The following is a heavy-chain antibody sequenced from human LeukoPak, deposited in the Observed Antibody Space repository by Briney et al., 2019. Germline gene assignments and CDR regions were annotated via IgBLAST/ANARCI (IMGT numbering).Heavy chain of an antibody. D-gene: IGHD5-24*01. CDR2: IRYDGSTK. CDR3: ARDRDSSDY. Sequence: GGSLRLSCAASGFSFSYSGMHWVRQAPGKGLEWVTYIRYDGSTKYSADSVRGRFAISRDNAKNSLYLQMNSLRAEDTAVYYCARDRDSSDYWGQGTLVTVSS. J-gene: IGHJ4*02. V-gene: IGHV3-30*02. CDR1: GFSFSYSG.